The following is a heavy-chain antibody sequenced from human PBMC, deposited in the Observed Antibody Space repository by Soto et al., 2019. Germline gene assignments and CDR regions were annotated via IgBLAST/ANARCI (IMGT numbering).Heavy chain of an antibody. Sequence: SETLSLTCTVSGDSLSSGGHYWSWIRQHPGKGLEWIGHIYDSVNTYYGPSLRSRVTISADMSKNQFSLNLRSVTAADTAVYYCARVDHRGYFAILTDYWGQGTLVTVSS. CDR2: IYDSVNT. J-gene: IGHJ4*02. V-gene: IGHV4-31*03. D-gene: IGHD3-9*01. CDR1: GDSLSSGGHY. CDR3: ARVDHRGYFAILTDY.